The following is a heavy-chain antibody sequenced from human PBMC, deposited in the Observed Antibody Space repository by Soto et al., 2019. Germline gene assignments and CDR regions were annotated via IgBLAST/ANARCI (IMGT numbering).Heavy chain of an antibody. V-gene: IGHV4-59*01. CDR1: GGSISSNY. Sequence: SETLSLTCTVSGGSISSNYWTWIRQPPGKGLEWIGYVYNSGSTNYKPSLKSRVTISEDTSKSQFSLKVTSMTAADTAVYYCARDLGKAEAGTTPDNWGQGILVTVSS. J-gene: IGHJ4*02. CDR2: VYNSGST. CDR3: ARDLGKAEAGTTPDN. D-gene: IGHD6-13*01.